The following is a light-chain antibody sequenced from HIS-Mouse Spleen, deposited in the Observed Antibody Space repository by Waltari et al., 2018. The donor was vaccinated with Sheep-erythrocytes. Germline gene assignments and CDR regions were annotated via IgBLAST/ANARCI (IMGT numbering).Light chain of an antibody. V-gene: IGLV2-23*03. J-gene: IGLJ2*01. Sequence: QSALNQPASVSGSPGQSITISCTGTSSDVGSYNFVAWYQQHPGKAPKLMIYEGSKRPSGVSNRFSGSKSGNTAYLTISGLQAEDEADYYCCSYAGSSTFHVVFGGGTKLTVL. CDR1: SSDVGSYNF. CDR2: EGS. CDR3: CSYAGSSTFHVV.